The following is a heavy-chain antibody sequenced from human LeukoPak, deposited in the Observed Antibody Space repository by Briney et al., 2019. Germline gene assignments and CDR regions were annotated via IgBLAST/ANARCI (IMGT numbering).Heavy chain of an antibody. Sequence: ASVKVSCKASGGTFSSYAISWVRQAPGQGLEWVGGIIPIFGTANYAQKFQGRVTITTDESTSTAYMELSSLRSEDTAVYYCASNPETDDAFDIWGQGTMVTVSS. J-gene: IGHJ3*02. CDR2: IIPIFGTA. CDR3: ASNPETDDAFDI. D-gene: IGHD1-14*01. CDR1: GGTFSSYA. V-gene: IGHV1-69*05.